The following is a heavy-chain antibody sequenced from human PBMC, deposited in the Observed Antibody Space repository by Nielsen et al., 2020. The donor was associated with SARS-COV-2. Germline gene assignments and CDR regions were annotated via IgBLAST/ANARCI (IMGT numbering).Heavy chain of an antibody. J-gene: IGHJ4*02. CDR2: MFYIGTA. Sequence: SETLSLTCTVSGGSLYFFYWSWIRQPPGKRLEWIGYMFYIGTANYNPSLQSRVNISVDTSKNQFSLKLSSVTAADTAIYYCARGGYIIYDFDYWGRGTLVTVSS. CDR3: ARGGYIIYDFDY. D-gene: IGHD5-12*01. CDR1: GGSLYFFY. V-gene: IGHV4-59*01.